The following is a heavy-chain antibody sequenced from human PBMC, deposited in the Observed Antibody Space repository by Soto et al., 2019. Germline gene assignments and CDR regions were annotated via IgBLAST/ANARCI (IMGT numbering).Heavy chain of an antibody. Sequence: EVQLLESGGGLVQPGGSLRLSCAASGFTFSSAAMSWVRQTPGKGLEWVSAISGGGGSSYYADSVKGRFTISSDNSKNTLYLHMNSLRAEDTAVYYCAKSFLCSSASCRDYYYGLDVWGQGTTVPVSS. CDR2: ISGGGGSS. D-gene: IGHD2-2*01. CDR1: GFTFSSAA. J-gene: IGHJ6*02. CDR3: AKSFLCSSASCRDYYYGLDV. V-gene: IGHV3-23*01.